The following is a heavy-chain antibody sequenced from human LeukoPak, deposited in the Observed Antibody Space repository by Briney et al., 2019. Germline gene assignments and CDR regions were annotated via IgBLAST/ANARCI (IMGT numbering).Heavy chain of an antibody. Sequence: QPGGSLRLSCASSGFTFSSYGMHWVRQAPGKGLEWVAVISYDGSNKYYADSVKGRFTISRDNSKNTLYLQMNSLRAEDTAVYYCARDLLLWFGELSGAFDIWGQGTMVTVSS. CDR1: GFTFSSYG. CDR3: ARDLLLWFGELSGAFDI. D-gene: IGHD3-10*01. J-gene: IGHJ3*02. CDR2: ISYDGSNK. V-gene: IGHV3-30*03.